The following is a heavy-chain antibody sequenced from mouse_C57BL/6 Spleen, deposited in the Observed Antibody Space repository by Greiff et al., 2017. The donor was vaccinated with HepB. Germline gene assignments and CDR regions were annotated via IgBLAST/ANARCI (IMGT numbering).Heavy chain of an antibody. Sequence: QVQLQQPGAELVRPGTSVKLSCKASGYTFTSYWMHWVKQRPGQGLEWIGVIDPSDSYTNYNQKFKGKATLTVDTSSSTAYMQLSSLTSEDSAVYYCARRDYDYDGGYYFDYWGQGTTLTVSS. CDR1: GYTFTSYW. D-gene: IGHD2-4*01. CDR3: ARRDYDYDGGYYFDY. V-gene: IGHV1-59*01. CDR2: IDPSDSYT. J-gene: IGHJ2*01.